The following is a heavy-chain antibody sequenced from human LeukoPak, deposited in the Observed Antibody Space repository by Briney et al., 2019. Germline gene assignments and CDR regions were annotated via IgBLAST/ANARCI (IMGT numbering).Heavy chain of an antibody. CDR1: GYTFTSYD. V-gene: IGHV1-8*01. D-gene: IGHD3-10*01. Sequence: ASVKVSCKASGYTFTSYDINWVRQATGQGREWMGWMNPNSGNTGYAQKFQGRVTMTRNTSISTAYMELSSLRSEDTAVYYCARGLGSSYYYYYYYMDVWGKGTTVTVSS. CDR3: ARGLGSSYYYYYYYMDV. CDR2: MNPNSGNT. J-gene: IGHJ6*03.